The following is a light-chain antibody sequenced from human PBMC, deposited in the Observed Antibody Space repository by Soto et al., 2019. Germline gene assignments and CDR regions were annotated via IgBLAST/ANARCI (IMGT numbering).Light chain of an antibody. Sequence: EIVLTQSPGTLSLSPGKRATLSCSASQSISSSYLAWYQQRPGQAPRLLIYGASTRATGIPARFSGSGSGTEFTLTISSLQSEDFAVYYCQQYNKWLYTFGQGTKV. CDR2: GAS. CDR1: QSISSSY. V-gene: IGKV3-15*01. J-gene: IGKJ2*01. CDR3: QQYNKWLYT.